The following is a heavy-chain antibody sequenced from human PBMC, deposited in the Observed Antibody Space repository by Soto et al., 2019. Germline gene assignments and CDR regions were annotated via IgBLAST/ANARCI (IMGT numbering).Heavy chain of an antibody. CDR2: IYYSGST. CDR1: GGSISSGGYY. Sequence: QVQLQESGPGLVKPSQTLSLTCTVSGGSISSGGYYWSWIRQHPGKGLEWIGYIYYSGSTYYNPSIKSRVTISVDTSKNQFSLKLSSVTAADTAVYYCARDVRRSVIGGYYYYGMDVWGQGTTVTVSS. D-gene: IGHD2-15*01. CDR3: ARDVRRSVIGGYYYYGMDV. V-gene: IGHV4-31*03. J-gene: IGHJ6*02.